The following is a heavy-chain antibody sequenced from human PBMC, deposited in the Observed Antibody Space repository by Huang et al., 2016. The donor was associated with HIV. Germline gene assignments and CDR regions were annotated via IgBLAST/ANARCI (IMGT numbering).Heavy chain of an antibody. CDR2: VNDSGAT. D-gene: IGHD3-3*01. CDR3: ARQWTILEWLLGLDV. J-gene: IGHJ6*02. Sequence: QMQLQQRGAGLLKPSETLSLTCGVSGGSFTGNYLTWIRQAPGKGLEWIGEVNDSGATNYNPSLNGQGTISLDKSNRELSLNLRSVTAADTAVYYCARQWTILEWLLGLDVWGQGTTVIVSS. CDR1: GGSFTGNY. V-gene: IGHV4-34*02.